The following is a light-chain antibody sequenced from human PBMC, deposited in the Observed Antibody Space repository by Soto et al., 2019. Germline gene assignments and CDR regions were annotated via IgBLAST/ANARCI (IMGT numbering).Light chain of an antibody. J-gene: IGKJ1*01. V-gene: IGKV1-5*03. CDR3: QQYNNYFT. CDR1: QSVQTW. CDR2: KAT. Sequence: DIQMTQSPSTLSASMGDRVTITCRASQSVQTWLAWFQQNPGKAPKLLIYKATTLETGVPSRFSGSGSETEFTLTISSLQPDDLGTYYCQQYNNYFTFGQGTKVDIK.